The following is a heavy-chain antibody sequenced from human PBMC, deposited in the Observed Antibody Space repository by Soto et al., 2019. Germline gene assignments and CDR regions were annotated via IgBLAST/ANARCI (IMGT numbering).Heavy chain of an antibody. Sequence: GGSLRLSCAASGFTFSSYWMHWVRQAPGKGLVWVSRINRDGSGTKYADSVKGRFTISRDNAMNTLYLQMNSLGAEDTAVYYCVRVGTGQRSDWFTKFDPWGQGTLVTVSS. CDR3: VRVGTGQRSDWFTKFDP. CDR1: GFTFSSYW. D-gene: IGHD3-9*01. V-gene: IGHV3-74*03. CDR2: INRDGSGT. J-gene: IGHJ5*02.